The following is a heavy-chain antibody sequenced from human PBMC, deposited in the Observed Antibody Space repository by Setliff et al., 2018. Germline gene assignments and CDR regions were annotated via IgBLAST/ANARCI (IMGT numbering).Heavy chain of an antibody. CDR1: GYTFTGYY. V-gene: IGHV1-2*06. CDR2: INPNSGGT. D-gene: IGHD3-22*01. J-gene: IGHJ4*02. CDR3: ARGPLQYYFDSSGYEYYFDY. Sequence: ASVKVSCKASGYTFTGYYMHWVRQAPGQGLEWMGRINPNSGGTNYAQKFQGRVTMTRDTSISTAYMELSRLRSDDTAVYYCARGPLQYYFDSSGYEYYFDYRGQGTQVTVSS.